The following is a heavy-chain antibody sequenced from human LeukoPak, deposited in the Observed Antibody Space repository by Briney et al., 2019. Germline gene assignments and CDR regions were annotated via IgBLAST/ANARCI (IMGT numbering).Heavy chain of an antibody. V-gene: IGHV1-8*01. CDR3: ARDRGWELLRPDRAFDI. Sequence: ASVKVSCKASGYTFTNYDINWVRQATGQGLEWMGWMNPNSGNTGYAQKFQDRVTMTRNTSISTAYMELSSLRSEDTAVYYCARDRGWELLRPDRAFDIWGQGTMVTVSS. CDR1: GYTFTNYD. CDR2: MNPNSGNT. J-gene: IGHJ3*02. D-gene: IGHD1-26*01.